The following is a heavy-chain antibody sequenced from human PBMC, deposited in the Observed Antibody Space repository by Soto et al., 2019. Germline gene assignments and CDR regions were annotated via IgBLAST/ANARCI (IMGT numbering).Heavy chain of an antibody. CDR1: GFTFSNYA. V-gene: IGHV3-30-3*01. J-gene: IGHJ4*02. CDR2: ILFDGNNN. CDR3: GRCTGTSCHLGADF. D-gene: IGHD2-2*01. Sequence: QVQLVESGGGVVQPGRSLRLSCAASGFTFSNYALHWVRQAPGRGLEWVALILFDGNNNYYANSVKGRFSISRDNSKNTLYLEMNILRAEDTAVYYCGRCTGTSCHLGADFWGQGTLVIVSS.